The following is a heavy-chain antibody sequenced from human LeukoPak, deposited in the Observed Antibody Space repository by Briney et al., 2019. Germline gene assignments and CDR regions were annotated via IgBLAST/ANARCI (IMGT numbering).Heavy chain of an antibody. Sequence: PSETLSLTCTVSGDSVSRISYYWTWIRQPPGKGLEWIGYIYYIGSTNYNPSLESRLTMSVDTSKNQFSLRLSSVIAADTAVYYCVRYYDSTGSFDYWGQGTLVTVSS. V-gene: IGHV4-61*01. CDR2: IYYIGST. D-gene: IGHD3-22*01. J-gene: IGHJ4*02. CDR1: GDSVSRISYY. CDR3: VRYYDSTGSFDY.